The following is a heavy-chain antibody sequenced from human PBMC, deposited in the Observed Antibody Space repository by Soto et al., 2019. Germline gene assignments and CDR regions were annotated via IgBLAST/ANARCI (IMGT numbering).Heavy chain of an antibody. CDR1: GGTFSSYA. V-gene: IGHV1-69*13. Sequence: SVKVSCKASGGTFSSYAISWVRQAPGQGLEWMGGIIPIFGTANYAQKFQGRVTITADESTSTAYMELSSLRSEDTAVYYCARDILRNYYDSSGTFDYWGQGTLVPSPQ. D-gene: IGHD3-22*01. CDR3: ARDILRNYYDSSGTFDY. CDR2: IIPIFGTA. J-gene: IGHJ4*02.